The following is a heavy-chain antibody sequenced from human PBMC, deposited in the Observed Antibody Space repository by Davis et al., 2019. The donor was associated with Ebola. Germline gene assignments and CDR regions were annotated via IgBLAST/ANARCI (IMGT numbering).Heavy chain of an antibody. V-gene: IGHV4-34*01. D-gene: IGHD3-16*02. CDR3: ARSSGWNRLNWFDP. CDR2: INHSGST. CDR1: GGSFSGYY. J-gene: IGHJ5*02. Sequence: SETLSLTCAVYGGSFSGYYWSWIRQPPGKGLEWIGEINHSGSTNYNPSLKSRVTISVDTSKNQFSLKLSSVTAADTAVYYCARSSGWNRLNWFDPWGQGTLVTVSS.